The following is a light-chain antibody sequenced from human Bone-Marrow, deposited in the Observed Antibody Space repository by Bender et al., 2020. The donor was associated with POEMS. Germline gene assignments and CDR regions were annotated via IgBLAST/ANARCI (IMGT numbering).Light chain of an antibody. V-gene: IGLV2-14*02. Sequence: QSALTQPASVSGSPGQSITISCTGTSSDVGSYNLVSWYQQHPGKAPKLMIYEVSKRPSGVSNRFSGSNSGNTATLTISRVEAGDDADYYCQVWDRSSDSWVFGGGTTLTVL. CDR3: QVWDRSSDSWV. CDR1: SSDVGSYNL. CDR2: EVS. J-gene: IGLJ3*02.